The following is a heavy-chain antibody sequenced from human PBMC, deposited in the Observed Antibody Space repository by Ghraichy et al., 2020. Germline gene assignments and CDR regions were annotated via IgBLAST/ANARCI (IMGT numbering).Heavy chain of an antibody. Sequence: GGSLRLSCAASGFTFSSYGMHWVRQAPGKGLEWVAVISYDGSNKYYADSVKGRFTISRDNSENTLYLQMNSLRAEDTAVYYCAKDWGEGYWGQGTLVTVSS. J-gene: IGHJ4*02. CDR2: ISYDGSNK. D-gene: IGHD3-10*01. CDR3: AKDWGEGY. CDR1: GFTFSSYG. V-gene: IGHV3-30*18.